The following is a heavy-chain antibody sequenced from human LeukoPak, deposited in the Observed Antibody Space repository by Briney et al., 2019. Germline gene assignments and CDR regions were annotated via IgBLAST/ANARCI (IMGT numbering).Heavy chain of an antibody. D-gene: IGHD2-15*01. CDR3: ARDFEHCSGGSCYPAWFDP. Sequence: SETLSLTCTVSGYSISSGYYWGWIRQPPGKGLEWIGSIYHSGSTYYNPSLKSRVTISVDKSKNQFSLKLSSVTAADTAVYYCARDFEHCSGGSCYPAWFDPWGQGTLVTVSS. J-gene: IGHJ5*02. CDR2: IYHSGST. CDR1: GYSISSGYY. V-gene: IGHV4-38-2*02.